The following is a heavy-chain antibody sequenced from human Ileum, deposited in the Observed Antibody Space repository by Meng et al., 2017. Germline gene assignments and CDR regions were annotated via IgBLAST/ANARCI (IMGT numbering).Heavy chain of an antibody. D-gene: IGHD1-26*01. J-gene: IGHJ4*02. V-gene: IGHV3-74*01. CDR3: ARDLSSEWELLN. CDR2: IKGEGSRT. Sequence: EVQLVESGGGLVQPGGSLRLSCVASGFSLSSSWMHWVRQAPGKGLVWVSRIKGEGSRTSYADFVRGRFTISRDNAKNTLFLQINSLRAEDTAVYYCARDLSSEWELLNWGQGTLVTVSS. CDR1: GFSLSSSW.